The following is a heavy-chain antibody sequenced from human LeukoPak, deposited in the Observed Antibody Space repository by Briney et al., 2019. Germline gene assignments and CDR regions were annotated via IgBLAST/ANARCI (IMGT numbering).Heavy chain of an antibody. J-gene: IGHJ4*02. D-gene: IGHD3-10*01. CDR1: GYTFTGYY. CDR2: INPNSGGT. CDR3: ARAPLLYYGSGSCYTY. V-gene: IGHV1-2*02. Sequence: ASVKVSCKASGYTFTGYYMHWVRQAPGQGLEWMGWINPNSGGTNYAQKFQGRVTMTRDTSISTAYMELSRLRSDDTAVYYCARAPLLYYGSGSCYTYWGQGTLVTVSS.